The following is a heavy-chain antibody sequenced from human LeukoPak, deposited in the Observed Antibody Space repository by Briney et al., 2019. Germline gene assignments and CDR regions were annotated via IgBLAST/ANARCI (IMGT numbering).Heavy chain of an antibody. D-gene: IGHD2-2*02. V-gene: IGHV3-23*01. CDR3: ARTDCSRYSCYKDAFDI. CDR1: GFTFSSFS. Sequence: PGGSLRLSCAASGFTFSSFSMNWVRQAPGKGLEWVSTVSTSGAATYYADSVKGRFTISRDNSKNTLYLQMNSLRFEDTAVYYCARTDCSRYSCYKDAFDIWGQGTMVTVSS. J-gene: IGHJ3*02. CDR2: VSTSGAAT.